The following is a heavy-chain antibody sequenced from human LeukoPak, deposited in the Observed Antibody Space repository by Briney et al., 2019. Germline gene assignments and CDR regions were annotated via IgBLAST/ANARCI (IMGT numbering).Heavy chain of an antibody. CDR1: GFTFRSYE. Sequence: GGSLRLSCAASGFTFRSYEMNWVRQAPGKGLEWVAYISSGGSTLYYADSVRGRFTISRDNAKNSLYLQMNSLRAEDTAVYYCARTGVAKYDSSGYFPAGHWGRGTLLTVSS. D-gene: IGHD3-22*01. J-gene: IGHJ4*02. CDR3: ARTGVAKYDSSGYFPAGH. V-gene: IGHV3-48*03. CDR2: ISSGGSTL.